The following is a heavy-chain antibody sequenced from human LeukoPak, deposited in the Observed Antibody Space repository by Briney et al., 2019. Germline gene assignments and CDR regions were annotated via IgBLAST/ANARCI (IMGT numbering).Heavy chain of an antibody. Sequence: GGSLRLSCAASGFIFTDYYMNWLRQAPGKGLEWISYISSGSTYADYADSVKGRFTVSRDNAKKSLYLLMNSLRAEDTAVYYCARGHYGDYNYWGQGTLVTVSS. D-gene: IGHD4-17*01. CDR1: GFIFTDYY. V-gene: IGHV3-11*06. CDR2: ISSGSTYA. J-gene: IGHJ4*02. CDR3: ARGHYGDYNY.